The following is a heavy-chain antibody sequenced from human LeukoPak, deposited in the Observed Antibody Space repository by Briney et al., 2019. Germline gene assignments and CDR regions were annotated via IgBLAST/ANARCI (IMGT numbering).Heavy chain of an antibody. CDR3: ARQGSGYYLTHDAFDI. Sequence: GESLKISCKGSGYSFTSYWIGWVRQMPGKGLEWMGIIYPGDSDTRYSPSFQGQVTISADKSISTAYLQRSSLKASDTAMYYCARQGSGYYLTHDAFDIWGQGTMVTVSS. J-gene: IGHJ3*02. CDR2: IYPGDSDT. D-gene: IGHD3-22*01. V-gene: IGHV5-51*01. CDR1: GYSFTSYW.